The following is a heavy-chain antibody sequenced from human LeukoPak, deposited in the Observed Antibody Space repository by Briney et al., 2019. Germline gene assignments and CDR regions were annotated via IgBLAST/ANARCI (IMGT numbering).Heavy chain of an antibody. V-gene: IGHV3-23*01. Sequence: QTGGSLRLSCAASGFTFSSYAMSWVRQAPGKGLEGVSAISGSGGSSYYADSVKGRFIISRVNDKKTLYLQMNRMRAEDTAVYYCAKQTYDIPPFQHWGQGTLVTVSS. CDR3: AKQTYDIPPFQH. D-gene: IGHD3-9*01. CDR1: GFTFSSYA. CDR2: ISGSGGSS. J-gene: IGHJ1*01.